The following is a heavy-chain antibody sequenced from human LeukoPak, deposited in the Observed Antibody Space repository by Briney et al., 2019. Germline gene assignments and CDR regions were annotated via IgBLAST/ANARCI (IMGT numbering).Heavy chain of an antibody. Sequence: SVKVSCKASGYTFTGYYMHWVRQAPGQGLEWMGRIIPILGIANYAQKFQGRVTITADKSTSTAYMELSSLRSEDTAVYYCARDLAPSITMIVVVITASDYYYGMDVWGQGTTVTVSS. D-gene: IGHD3-22*01. CDR2: IIPILGIA. V-gene: IGHV1-69*04. CDR3: ARDLAPSITMIVVVITASDYYYGMDV. CDR1: GYTFTGYY. J-gene: IGHJ6*02.